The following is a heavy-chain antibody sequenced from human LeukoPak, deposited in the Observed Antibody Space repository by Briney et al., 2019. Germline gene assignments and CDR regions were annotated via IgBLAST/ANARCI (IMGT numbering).Heavy chain of an antibody. CDR1: GGSISSYY. D-gene: IGHD5-18*01. CDR3: ARGWKYRNGYTVTELGSGYFDY. V-gene: IGHV4-59*01. CDR2: IYYSGRT. J-gene: IGHJ4*02. Sequence: SETLSLTCSVSGGSISSYYWNWIRQPPGKGLEWIGYIYYSGRTNYSPSLKSRVTISVDTSKNQFSLKLSSVTAADTAVYYCARGWKYRNGYTVTELGSGYFDYWAREPWSPSPQ.